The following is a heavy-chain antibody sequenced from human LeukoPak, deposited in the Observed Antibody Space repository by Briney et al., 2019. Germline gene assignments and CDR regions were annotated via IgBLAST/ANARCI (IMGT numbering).Heavy chain of an antibody. V-gene: IGHV3-21*05. D-gene: IGHD3-3*01. J-gene: IGHJ6*02. CDR1: GFTFSSYS. CDR3: AREGDDFWSGYSYYYYYGMDV. CDR2: ISSSSSYI. Sequence: PGGSLRLSCAASGFTFSSYSMNWVRQAPGKGLEWVSYISSSSSYIYYADSVKGRFTISRDNAKNSLYLQMNSLRAEDTAVYYCAREGDDFWSGYSYYYYYGMDVWGQGTTVTVSS.